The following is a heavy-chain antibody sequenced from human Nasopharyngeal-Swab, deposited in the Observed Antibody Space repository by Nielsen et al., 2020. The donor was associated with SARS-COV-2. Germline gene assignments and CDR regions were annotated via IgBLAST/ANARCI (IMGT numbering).Heavy chain of an antibody. CDR2: ISYDGSNK. CDR3: ARDAGGRYSYGWTYYYYGMDV. CDR1: GFTFSSYA. Sequence: GESLKISCAASGFTFSSYAMHWVRQAPGKGLEWVAVISYDGSNKYYADSVKGRFTISRDNSKNTLYLQMNSLRAEDTAVYYCARDAGGRYSYGWTYYYYGMDVWGQGTTVTVSS. D-gene: IGHD5-18*01. V-gene: IGHV3-30*04. J-gene: IGHJ6*02.